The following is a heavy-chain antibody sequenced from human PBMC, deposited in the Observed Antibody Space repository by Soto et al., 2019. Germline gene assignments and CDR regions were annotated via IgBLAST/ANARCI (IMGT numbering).Heavy chain of an antibody. CDR3: ATSERYSNHNFGC. V-gene: IGHV3-53*02. CDR2: IYTGGST. J-gene: IGHJ4*02. D-gene: IGHD4-4*01. CDR1: GFTVSDSY. Sequence: EVQLVETGGGLIQPGGSLRLYCAASGFTVSDSYMNWVRQAPGKGLQWVSVIYTGGSTYYADSVKGRFTISRDTSKNRLYLQMNCLRAEDRGVYYCATSERYSNHNFGCWGKGTLVTVSS.